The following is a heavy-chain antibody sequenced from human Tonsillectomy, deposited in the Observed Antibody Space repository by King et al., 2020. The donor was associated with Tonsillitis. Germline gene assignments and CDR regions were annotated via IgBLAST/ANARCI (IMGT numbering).Heavy chain of an antibody. CDR3: ARGGCSSCISDY. Sequence: VQLVESGGGLIQPGGSLRLSCAASGLTVSNDHMSWVRQAPGKGLEWVSFISGVGTTYYADSVKGRFTISRDNSKNTLYLQMKSLRAEDTAVYFCARGGCSSCISDYWGQGTLVTVSS. J-gene: IGHJ4*02. CDR2: ISGVGTT. V-gene: IGHV3-53*01. CDR1: GLTVSNDH. D-gene: IGHD6-13*01.